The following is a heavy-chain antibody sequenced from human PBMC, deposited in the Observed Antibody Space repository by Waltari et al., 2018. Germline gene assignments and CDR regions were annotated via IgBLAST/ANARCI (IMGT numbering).Heavy chain of an antibody. CDR3: AGSHSREYYYMDV. V-gene: IGHV3-30*04. Sequence: QAQLVESGGGVVQPGRSLRLSCAASGFTVSSYVMHWVRQAPGKGLEWVAVITYDGRNQFYADFVKGRFTISRDNSKNTLYLQINSLRAEDAAVYYCAGSHSREYYYMDVWGKGTTVTVSS. D-gene: IGHD6-13*01. CDR2: ITYDGRNQ. CDR1: GFTVSSYV. J-gene: IGHJ6*03.